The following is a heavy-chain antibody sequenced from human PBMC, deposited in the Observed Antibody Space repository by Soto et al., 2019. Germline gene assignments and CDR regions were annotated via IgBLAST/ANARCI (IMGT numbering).Heavy chain of an antibody. Sequence: QVQLVQSGAEVKKPGSSVKVSCKASGGTFSSYAISWVRQAPGQGLEWMGGIIPIFGTANYAQKFQGRVTITADESTSTDYMELSSLRSEDTAVYYCARHPYSGWSQLGRWYFDYWGQGTLVTVSS. CDR3: ARHPYSGWSQLGRWYFDY. D-gene: IGHD6-19*01. V-gene: IGHV1-69*01. J-gene: IGHJ4*02. CDR2: IIPIFGTA. CDR1: GGTFSSYA.